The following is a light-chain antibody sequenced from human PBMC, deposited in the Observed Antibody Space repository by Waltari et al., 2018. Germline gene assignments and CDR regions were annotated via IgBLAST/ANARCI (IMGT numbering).Light chain of an antibody. CDR3: QQRNSWPRT. Sequence: IVLTQSPVTLSLSPGERATLSCRASQSISTYLAWYQQKPGQAPRLLIYDASNRATGIPARFSGSGSGTDFTLTISSLESEDFAVYYCQQRNSWPRTFGRGTKVEIK. CDR2: DAS. CDR1: QSISTY. V-gene: IGKV3-11*01. J-gene: IGKJ4*02.